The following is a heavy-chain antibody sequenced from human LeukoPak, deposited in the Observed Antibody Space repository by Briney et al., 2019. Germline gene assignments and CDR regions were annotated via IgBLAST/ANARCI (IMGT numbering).Heavy chain of an antibody. Sequence: PGGSLRLSCAASGVTLSDYYMSWIRQAPGKGLEWVSAISGSGGSTYYADSVKGRFTISRDNSKNTLYLQMNSLRAEDTAVYYCAKDSYDSSGYYPYYYYYGMDVWGQGTTVTVSS. J-gene: IGHJ6*02. V-gene: IGHV3-23*01. CDR1: GVTLSDYY. CDR2: ISGSGGST. CDR3: AKDSYDSSGYYPYYYYYGMDV. D-gene: IGHD3-22*01.